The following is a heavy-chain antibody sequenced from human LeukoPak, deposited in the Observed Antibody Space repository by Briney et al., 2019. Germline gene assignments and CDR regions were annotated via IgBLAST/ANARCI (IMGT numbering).Heavy chain of an antibody. CDR3: ARAHLIAAPGYNWFDP. V-gene: IGHV1-2*02. D-gene: IGHD6-13*01. J-gene: IGHJ5*02. Sequence: ASVKVSCKASGYTFTAFYIHWVRQAPGQGLQWMGWINPNSGATNFAQNFQGRVTMTRDTSINTAYMELSSLRSDDTAVFYCARAHLIAAPGYNWFDPWGQGTPVTVSP. CDR1: GYTFTAFY. CDR2: INPNSGAT.